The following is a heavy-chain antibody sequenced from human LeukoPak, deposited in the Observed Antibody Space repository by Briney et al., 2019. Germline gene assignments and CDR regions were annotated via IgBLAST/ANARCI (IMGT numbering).Heavy chain of an antibody. V-gene: IGHV1-18*01. J-gene: IGHJ5*02. CDR2: ISAYNGNT. D-gene: IGHD5-18*01. CDR1: GYTFTSYG. Sequence: GASVKVSCKASGYTFTSYGISWVRQAPGQGLERMGWISAYNGNTNYAQKLQGRVTMTTDTSTSTAYMELRSLRSDDTAVYYCARVGSEGYSYGYVRGNWFDPWGQGTLVTVSS. CDR3: ARVGSEGYSYGYVRGNWFDP.